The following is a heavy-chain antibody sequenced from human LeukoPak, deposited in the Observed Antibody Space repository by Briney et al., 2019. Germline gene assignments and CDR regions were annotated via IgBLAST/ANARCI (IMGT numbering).Heavy chain of an antibody. D-gene: IGHD3-10*01. CDR2: MIPNSGIT. CDR3: ARGSERTLVRGEAHYHFQF. CDR1: GGTFSSYA. V-gene: IGHV1-8*02. J-gene: IGHJ1*01. Sequence: ASVKVSCKASGGTFSSYAISWVRQAPGQGLEWMGWMIPNSGITAYAENFQGRVTMTRDTSTGTVYMELHSLRYEDTAVYFCARGSERTLVRGEAHYHFQFWGQGTLVTVSS.